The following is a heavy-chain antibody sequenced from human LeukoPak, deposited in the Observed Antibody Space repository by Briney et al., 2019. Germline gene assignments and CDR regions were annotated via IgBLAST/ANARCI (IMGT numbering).Heavy chain of an antibody. CDR3: VVRAAAGVFVYDY. J-gene: IGHJ4*02. D-gene: IGHD6-13*01. CDR1: GGSISSSSYY. Sequence: PSQTLSLTCTVSGGSISSSSYYWGWIRQPPGKGLEWIGSIYYSGSTYYNPSLKSRVTISVDTSKNQFSLKLSSVTAADTAVYYCVVRAAAGVFVYDYWGQGTLVTVSS. CDR2: IYYSGST. V-gene: IGHV4-39*07.